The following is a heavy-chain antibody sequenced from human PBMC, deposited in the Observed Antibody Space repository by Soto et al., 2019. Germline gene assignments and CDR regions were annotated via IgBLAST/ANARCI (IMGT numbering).Heavy chain of an antibody. CDR3: ARGNRRGNGYNKWYFDL. CDR1: GFTFSSYA. J-gene: IGHJ2*01. V-gene: IGHV3-30-3*01. D-gene: IGHD5-12*01. Sequence: QVQLVESGGGVVQPGRSLRLSCAASGFTFSSYAMHWVRQAPGKGLEWVAVISYDGSNKYYADSVKGRFTISRDNSKNTLYLQRNSLRAEDTAVYYCARGNRRGNGYNKWYFDLWGRGTLVTVSS. CDR2: ISYDGSNK.